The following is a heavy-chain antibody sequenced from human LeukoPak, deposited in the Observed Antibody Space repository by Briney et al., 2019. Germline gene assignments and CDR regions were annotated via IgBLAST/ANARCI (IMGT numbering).Heavy chain of an antibody. V-gene: IGHV3-30*18. CDR2: ISYDGSNK. CDR1: GFTFSANW. J-gene: IGHJ4*02. Sequence: GGSLRLSCAASGFTFSANWMTWVRQAPGRGLEWVAVISYDGSNKYYADSVKGRFTISRDNSKNTLYLQMNSLRAEDTAVYYCAKPRRDYGDYPYYFDYWGQGTLVTVSS. D-gene: IGHD4-17*01. CDR3: AKPRRDYGDYPYYFDY.